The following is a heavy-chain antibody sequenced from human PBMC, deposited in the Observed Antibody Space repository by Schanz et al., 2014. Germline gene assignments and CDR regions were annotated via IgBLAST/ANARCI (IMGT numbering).Heavy chain of an antibody. CDR1: GFIFRTYG. J-gene: IGHJ4*02. D-gene: IGHD5-18*01. CDR3: EKLDGYAYGSMGQEYFDS. V-gene: IGHV3-30*02. Sequence: QVHLVESGGGVVQPGGSLRLSCAASGFIFRTYGMHWVRQAPGKGLEWVAFIHYDGTYKYYADSVKGRFTISRDNSENTQYRHMIRLRAEDTAVYYCEKLDGYAYGSMGQEYFDSWGQGTLVAVSS. CDR2: IHYDGTYK.